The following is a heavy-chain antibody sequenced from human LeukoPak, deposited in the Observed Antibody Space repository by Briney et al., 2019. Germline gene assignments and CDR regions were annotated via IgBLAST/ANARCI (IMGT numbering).Heavy chain of an antibody. CDR1: GGSISSLNYH. CDR2: IFTSGST. CDR3: ARDPGGSGPAS. Sequence: SQTLSLTCTVSGGSISSLNYHWTWIRQPAGKGLELIGRIFTSGSTNYSPSFKSRVTISIDTSKNQFSLKLSSVTAADTAVYYCARDPGGSGPASWGPGTLVTVSS. D-gene: IGHD6-19*01. V-gene: IGHV4-61*02. J-gene: IGHJ5*02.